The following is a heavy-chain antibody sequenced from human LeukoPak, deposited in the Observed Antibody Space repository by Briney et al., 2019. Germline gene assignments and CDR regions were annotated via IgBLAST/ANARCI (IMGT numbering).Heavy chain of an antibody. CDR1: GYTFTSYG. D-gene: IGHD2-15*01. J-gene: IGHJ4*02. CDR2: ISAYNGNT. V-gene: IGHV1-18*04. CDR3: ARSPPYCSGGSCYFYY. Sequence: ASVKVSCKASGYTFTSYGISWVRQAPGQGLEWMGWISAYNGNTNYAQKLQGRVTMTTDTSTSTAYMELRSLRSDDTAVYYCARSPPYCSGGSCYFYYWGQGTLVTVSS.